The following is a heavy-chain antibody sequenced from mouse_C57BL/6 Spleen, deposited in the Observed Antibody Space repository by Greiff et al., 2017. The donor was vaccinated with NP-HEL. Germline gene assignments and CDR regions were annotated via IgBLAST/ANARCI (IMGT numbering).Heavy chain of an antibody. J-gene: IGHJ3*01. D-gene: IGHD2-1*01. CDR2: IYPGDGDT. CDR3: ARDGNYGFAY. Sequence: VQLQQSGPELVKPGASVKISCKASGYAFSSSWMNWVKQRPGTGLEWIGRIYPGDGDTNYNGKFKGKATLTADKSSSTAYMQLSSLTSEDSAVYFCARDGNYGFAYWGQGTLVTVSA. V-gene: IGHV1-82*01. CDR1: GYAFSSSW.